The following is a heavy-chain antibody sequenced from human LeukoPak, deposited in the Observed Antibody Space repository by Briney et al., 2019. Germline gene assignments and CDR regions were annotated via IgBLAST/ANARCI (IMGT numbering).Heavy chain of an antibody. CDR3: ARAEEKFSTSWHIGPLDY. CDR2: IYNSVTT. Sequence: SETLSLTCTVSGVSISSYYWNWIRQTPGKGPELIGYIYNSVTTHYSPSLKSRVTMSIDTSKNQFSLNLNSVTAADTAVYYCARAEEKFSTSWHIGPLDYWGQGALVTVSS. J-gene: IGHJ4*02. V-gene: IGHV4-59*01. D-gene: IGHD6-13*01. CDR1: GVSISSYY.